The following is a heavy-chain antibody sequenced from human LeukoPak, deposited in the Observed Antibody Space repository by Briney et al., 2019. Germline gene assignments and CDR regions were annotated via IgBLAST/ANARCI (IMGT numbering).Heavy chain of an antibody. J-gene: IGHJ5*02. Sequence: ASVKVSCKASGGTFSSYAISWVRQAPGQGLKWMGGIIPIFGTANYAQKFQGRVTITTDESTSTAYMELSSLRSEDTAVYYCARSLRYCSSTSCPMWAVWFDPWGQGTLVTVSS. CDR1: GGTFSSYA. CDR2: IIPIFGTA. CDR3: ARSLRYCSSTSCPMWAVWFDP. V-gene: IGHV1-69*05. D-gene: IGHD2-2*01.